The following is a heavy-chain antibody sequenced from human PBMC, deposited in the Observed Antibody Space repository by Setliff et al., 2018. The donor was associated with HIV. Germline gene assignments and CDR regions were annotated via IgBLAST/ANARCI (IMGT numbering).Heavy chain of an antibody. J-gene: IGHJ4*02. CDR1: CGSTTSGGYY. D-gene: IGHD3-3*01. Sequence: SETLSLTCSVSCGSTTSGGYYWSWIRQHPGKGLEYIGYIYYSGSTYYNPSLKSRVTMSLYTSTQQFFLNVTSVTAADTAVYYCAGFSYNFWVYRFDHWGQGALVTVSS. CDR2: IYYSGST. CDR3: AGFSYNFWVYRFDH. V-gene: IGHV4-31*03.